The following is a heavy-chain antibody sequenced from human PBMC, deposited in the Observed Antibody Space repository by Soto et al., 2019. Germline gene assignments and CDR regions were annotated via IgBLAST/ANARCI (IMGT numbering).Heavy chain of an antibody. V-gene: IGHV3-15*07. Sequence: EVQLVESGGGLVKPGGSLRLSCAASGFTFSNAWMNWVRQAPGKGLEWVGRIKSKTDGGTTDYAAPVKGRFTISRDDSKNTLYLQMNSLKTEDTAVYYCTTDLGIAVAGIPFDYWGQGTLVTVSS. D-gene: IGHD6-19*01. CDR3: TTDLGIAVAGIPFDY. CDR2: IKSKTDGGTT. CDR1: GFTFSNAW. J-gene: IGHJ4*02.